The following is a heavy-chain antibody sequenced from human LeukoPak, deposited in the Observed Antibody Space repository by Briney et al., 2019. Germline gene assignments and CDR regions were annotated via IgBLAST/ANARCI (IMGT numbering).Heavy chain of an antibody. D-gene: IGHD2-21*02. CDR3: ARVPIAYCGGDCSNNWFDP. Sequence: ASVKVSCKASGYTFTSHDINWVRQATGQGLEWMGWMNPNSGNTGYAQKFQGRVTMTRNTSISTAYMELSSLRSEDTAVYYCARVPIAYCGGDCSNNWFDPWGQGTLVTVSS. CDR1: GYTFTSHD. J-gene: IGHJ5*02. V-gene: IGHV1-8*01. CDR2: MNPNSGNT.